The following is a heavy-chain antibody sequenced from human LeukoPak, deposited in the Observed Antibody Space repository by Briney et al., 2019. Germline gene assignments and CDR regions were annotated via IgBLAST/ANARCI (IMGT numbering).Heavy chain of an antibody. Sequence: PGGSLRLSCAASGFTFSSYAISWVRQAPGKGLEWVSTITSSGGTMFYAASVKGRFTVSRDNPKNTLYLQMNSLRAEDTAVYYCARGYCSGGSCSKFDYWGQGTLVTVSS. CDR2: ITSSGGTM. CDR1: GFTFSSYA. J-gene: IGHJ4*02. V-gene: IGHV3-23*01. CDR3: ARGYCSGGSCSKFDY. D-gene: IGHD2-15*01.